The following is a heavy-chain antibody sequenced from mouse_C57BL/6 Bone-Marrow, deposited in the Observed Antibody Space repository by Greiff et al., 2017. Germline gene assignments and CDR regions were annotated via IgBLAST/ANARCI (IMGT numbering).Heavy chain of an antibody. CDR2: IYPGDGDT. D-gene: IGHD1-1*01. Sequence: QVQLKQSGAELVKPGASVKISCKASGYAFSSYWMNWVKQRPGKGLEWIGQIYPGDGDTNYNGKFKGKATLTADKSSSTAYMQLSSLTSEDSAVYFCARWGHYYGSSYDWYFDVWGTGTTVTVSS. CDR1: GYAFSSYW. CDR3: ARWGHYYGSSYDWYFDV. J-gene: IGHJ1*03. V-gene: IGHV1-80*01.